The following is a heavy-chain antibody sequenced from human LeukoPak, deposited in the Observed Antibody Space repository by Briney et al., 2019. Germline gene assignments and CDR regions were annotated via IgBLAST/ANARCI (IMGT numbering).Heavy chain of an antibody. Sequence: GGSLRLSCAASGFTFSSYGMHWVRQAPGKGLEWVAVIWYDGSNKYYADSVKGRFTISRDNSKNTLYLQMNSLRAEDTAVYYCASGMRVGATFDYWGQGTLVTVSS. V-gene: IGHV3-33*01. CDR3: ASGMRVGATFDY. CDR2: IWYDGSNK. J-gene: IGHJ4*02. D-gene: IGHD1-26*01. CDR1: GFTFSSYG.